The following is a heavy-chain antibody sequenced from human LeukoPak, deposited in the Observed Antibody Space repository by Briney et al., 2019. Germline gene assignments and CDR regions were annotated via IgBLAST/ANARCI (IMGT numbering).Heavy chain of an antibody. CDR1: GFTLSTYS. CDR3: AKQTAEGDYDFWSGYYGFDY. Sequence: PGGSLRLSCAASGFTLSTYSMNWVRQAPGKGLEWVSDISGNGGSTYSADSVKGRFTISRDNSKNTLYLQMNSLRAEDTGLYYCAKQTAEGDYDFWSGYYGFDYWGQGTLVTVSS. D-gene: IGHD3-3*01. V-gene: IGHV3-23*01. J-gene: IGHJ4*02. CDR2: ISGNGGST.